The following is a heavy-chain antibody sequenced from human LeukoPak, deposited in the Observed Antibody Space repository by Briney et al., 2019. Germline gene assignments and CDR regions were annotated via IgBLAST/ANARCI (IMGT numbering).Heavy chain of an antibody. CDR2: IYSSGNT. D-gene: IGHD1-1*01. J-gene: IGHJ4*02. Sequence: PGGSLRLSCAASGFTFRYYAMSWVRQSPGKGLEWIASIYSSGNTHSNPSLKSRVSISVDTSKNQVSLKLYSVTASDAAIYYCARHLSGTTMSHYFDFWGQGTLVTVSS. V-gene: IGHV4-39*01. CDR3: ARHLSGTTMSHYFDF. CDR1: GFTFRYYA.